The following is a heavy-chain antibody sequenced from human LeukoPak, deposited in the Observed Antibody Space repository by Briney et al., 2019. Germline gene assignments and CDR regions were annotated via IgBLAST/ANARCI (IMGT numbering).Heavy chain of an antibody. CDR2: IIPIFGTA. J-gene: IGHJ4*02. V-gene: IGHV1-69*05. D-gene: IGHD3-22*01. CDR1: GGTFSSYA. CDR3: AGGDHYDSSGYWVPFDY. Sequence: ASVKVSCKASGGTFSSYAISLVRQAPGQGLEWMGGIIPIFGTANYAQKFQGRVTITTDESTSTAYMELSSLRSEDTAVYYCAGGDHYDSSGYWVPFDYWGQGTLVTVSS.